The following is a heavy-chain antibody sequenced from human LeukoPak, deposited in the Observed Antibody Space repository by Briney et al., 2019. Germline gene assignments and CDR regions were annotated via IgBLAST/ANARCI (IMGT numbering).Heavy chain of an antibody. CDR1: GGSISSYY. D-gene: IGHD2-15*01. Sequence: SETLSLTCTVSGGSISSYYWSWIRQPPGKGLEWIGYIYNSGSTNYHPSLKSRVTISVDTSKNQFSLKLSSVTAADTAVYYCARGVALSPSLYYFDYWGQGTLVTVSS. CDR3: ARGVALSPSLYYFDY. J-gene: IGHJ4*02. CDR2: IYNSGST. V-gene: IGHV4-59*01.